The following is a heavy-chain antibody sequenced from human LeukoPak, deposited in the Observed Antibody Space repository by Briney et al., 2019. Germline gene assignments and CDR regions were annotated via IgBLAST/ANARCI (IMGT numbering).Heavy chain of an antibody. CDR1: GFTFSSYA. Sequence: GSLRLSCAASGFTFSSYAMSWIRQPPGKGLEWIGEINHSGSTNYNPSLKSRVTISVDTSKNQFSLKLSSVTAADTAVYYCARSARYSSGLYYFDYWGQGTLVTVSS. V-gene: IGHV4-34*01. J-gene: IGHJ4*02. CDR3: ARSARYSSGLYYFDY. CDR2: INHSGST. D-gene: IGHD6-19*01.